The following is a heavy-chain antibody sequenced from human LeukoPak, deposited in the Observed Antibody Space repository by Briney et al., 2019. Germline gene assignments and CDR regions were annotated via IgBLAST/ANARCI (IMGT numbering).Heavy chain of an antibody. CDR3: ARQPRGGSSGYYAWFDP. J-gene: IGHJ5*02. CDR1: GYSFTSYW. CDR2: IYPGDSDT. D-gene: IGHD3-22*01. Sequence: GESLKISCKGSGYSFTSYWIGWVRQMPGKGLEWMGIIYPGDSDTRYSPSFQGQVTISADKSISTAYLQWSSLKASDTAMYYWARQPRGGSSGYYAWFDPWGQGTLVTVSS. V-gene: IGHV5-51*01.